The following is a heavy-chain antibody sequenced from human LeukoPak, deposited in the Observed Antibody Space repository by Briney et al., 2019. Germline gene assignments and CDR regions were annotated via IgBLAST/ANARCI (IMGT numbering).Heavy chain of an antibody. CDR1: GYTFTGYY. Sequence: GASGKVSCTASGYTFTGYYIHWVRQPPGQGLEWMGWINPNSGGTTVAQEFQGGVTMTRDTFISTAYIEVSSLRSDDTAVYYCARGWDEGHDYWGRGTLVTVSS. V-gene: IGHV1-2*02. J-gene: IGHJ4*02. CDR2: INPNSGGT. CDR3: ARGWDEGHDY. D-gene: IGHD1-26*01.